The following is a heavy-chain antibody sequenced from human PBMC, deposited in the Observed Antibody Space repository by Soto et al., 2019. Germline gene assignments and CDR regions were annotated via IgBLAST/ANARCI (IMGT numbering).Heavy chain of an antibody. CDR1: SVIFTTYA. CDR3: AKGERCLSTSCAGATFDV. V-gene: IGHV3-23*01. J-gene: IGHJ3*01. Sequence: PGGSLRLSCAASSVIFTTYAMSWVRQAPGKGLEWVSVISASGGTTYYADSVRGRFTISRDNFKNTLYLQMNSLRAEDTAVYYCAKGERCLSTSCAGATFDVWGKGTMVTVSS. D-gene: IGHD2-2*01. CDR2: ISASGGTT.